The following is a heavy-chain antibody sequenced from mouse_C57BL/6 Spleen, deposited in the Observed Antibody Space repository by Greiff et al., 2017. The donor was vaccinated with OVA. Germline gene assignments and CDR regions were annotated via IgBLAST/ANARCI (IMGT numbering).Heavy chain of an antibody. CDR1: GYTFTSYW. V-gene: IGHV1-55*01. CDR2: LYPGSGST. CDR3: AMSGFYGVCY. J-gene: IGHJ2*01. Sequence: QVQLQQPGAELVKPGASVKMSCKASGYTFTSYWINWVKQRQGQGLEWIGDLYPGSGSTTYNEQFKSKATLTVDTSSGTAYSQLSILTSVDSAVYCLAMSGFYGVCYWGQGTTLTVSS. D-gene: IGHD1-1*02.